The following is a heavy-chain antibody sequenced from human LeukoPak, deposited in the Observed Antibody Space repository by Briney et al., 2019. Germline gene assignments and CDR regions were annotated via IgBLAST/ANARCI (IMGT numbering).Heavy chain of an antibody. J-gene: IGHJ4*02. D-gene: IGHD3/OR15-3a*01. Sequence: GGSLGLSCAASGCTFSKAWMSWVRQAPGVGLGWVGRIISKTDVGIIDYASAVKGRFVISRHDSRDTLYLQMNSLRLEDTAMYYCTTWTDLYDYWGQGILVTVSP. V-gene: IGHV3-15*01. CDR2: IISKTDVGII. CDR1: GCTFSKAW. CDR3: TTWTDLYDY.